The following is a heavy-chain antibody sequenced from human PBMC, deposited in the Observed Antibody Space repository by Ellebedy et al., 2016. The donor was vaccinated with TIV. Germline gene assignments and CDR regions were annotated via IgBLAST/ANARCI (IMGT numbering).Heavy chain of an antibody. V-gene: IGHV1-3*01. CDR1: GYTFTSYA. Sequence: ASVKVSXKASGYTFTSYAMHWVRQAPGQRLEWMGWINAGNGNTKYSQKFQGRVTITRDTSASTAYMELSSLRSEDTAVYYCARERITIFGVVTYYYYGMDVWGQGTTVTVSS. J-gene: IGHJ6*02. CDR2: INAGNGNT. CDR3: ARERITIFGVVTYYYYGMDV. D-gene: IGHD3-3*01.